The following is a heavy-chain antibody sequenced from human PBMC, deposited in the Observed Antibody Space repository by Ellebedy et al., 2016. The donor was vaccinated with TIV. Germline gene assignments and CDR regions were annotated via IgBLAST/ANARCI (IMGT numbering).Heavy chain of an antibody. V-gene: IGHV3-23*01. CDR3: ARDSAEEMATNIKAHGMDV. CDR2: ISSTAGHI. D-gene: IGHD5-24*01. J-gene: IGHJ6*02. Sequence: PGGSLRLSCAASGFTFSDFAMSWVRQTPGKGLEWVSAISSTAGHIYYADSVKGRFTIARDNSKNTLYLQMNSLRAEDTAVYYCARDSAEEMATNIKAHGMDVWGQGTTVTVSS. CDR1: GFTFSDFA.